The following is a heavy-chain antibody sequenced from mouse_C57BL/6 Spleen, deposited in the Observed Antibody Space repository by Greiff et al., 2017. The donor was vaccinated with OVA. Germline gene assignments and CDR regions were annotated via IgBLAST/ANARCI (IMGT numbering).Heavy chain of an antibody. J-gene: IGHJ2*01. D-gene: IGHD1-1*01. Sequence: QVQLQQPGAELVKPGASVKMSCKASGYTFTSYWIPWVKQRPGQGLEWIGDIYPGSGSTNYNEKFKSKATLTVDTSSSTAYMQLSSLTSEASAVYYCARWYYGSSYYDYWGQGTTLTVSS. V-gene: IGHV1-55*01. CDR2: IYPGSGST. CDR3: ARWYYGSSYYDY. CDR1: GYTFTSYW.